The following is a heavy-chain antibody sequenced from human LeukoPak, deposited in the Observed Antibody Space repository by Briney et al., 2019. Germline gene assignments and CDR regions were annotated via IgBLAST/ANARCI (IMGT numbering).Heavy chain of an antibody. CDR2: IIPIFGTA. CDR1: GGTFSSYA. V-gene: IGHV1-69*01. Sequence: SVKVSCKASGGTFSSYAISWVRQAPGQGLEWMGGIIPIFGTANYAQKFQGRVTITADESTSTAYMELSSLRSEDTAVYYCARVKVPAAIDXYXYMDXWGKGTTVXVSS. CDR3: ARVKVPAAIDXYXYMDX. J-gene: IGHJ6*03. D-gene: IGHD2-2*02.